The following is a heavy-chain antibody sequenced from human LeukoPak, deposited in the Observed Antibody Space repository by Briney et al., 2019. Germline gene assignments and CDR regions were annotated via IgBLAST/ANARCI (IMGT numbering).Heavy chain of an antibody. CDR3: VVEVVVTTIMGPGNRIDY. V-gene: IGHV3-23*01. D-gene: IGHD2-21*02. CDR1: GFTFSSYA. J-gene: IGHJ4*02. Sequence: PGGSLRLSCAASGFTFSSYAMSWVRQAPGKGLEWVSAISGSGGSTYYADSVKGRFTIARDNTKNSLYLQMNGLRAEDTAVYHCVVEVVVTTIMGPGNRIDYWGQGTLVTVSS. CDR2: ISGSGGST.